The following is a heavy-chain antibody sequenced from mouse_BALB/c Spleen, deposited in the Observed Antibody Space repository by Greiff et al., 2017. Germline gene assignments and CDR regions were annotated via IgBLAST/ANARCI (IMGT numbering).Heavy chain of an antibody. J-gene: IGHJ3*01. D-gene: IGHD3-3*01. CDR2: IYPGSGNT. Sequence: QVQLQQSGAELVRPGTSVKISCKASGYAFTNYWLGWVKQRPGHGLEWIGDIYPGSGNTYYNEKFKGKATLTADKSSSTAYMQLSSLTSEDSAVYFCARGRDGSAWFAYWGQGTLVTVSA. V-gene: IGHV1-63*01. CDR1: GYAFTNYW. CDR3: ARGRDGSAWFAY.